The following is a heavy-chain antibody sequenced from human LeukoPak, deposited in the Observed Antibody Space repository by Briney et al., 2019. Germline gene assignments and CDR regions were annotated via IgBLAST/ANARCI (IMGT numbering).Heavy chain of an antibody. CDR2: ISGSGGST. CDR3: AKGTYQQDAFDI. V-gene: IGHV3-23*01. CDR1: GFTFSSYA. Sequence: PGGSLGLSCAASGFTFSSYAMSWVRQAPGKGLEWVSAISGSGGSTYYADSVKGRFTISRDNSKNTLYLQMNSLRAEDTAVYYCAKGTYQQDAFDIWGQGTMVTVSS. J-gene: IGHJ3*02.